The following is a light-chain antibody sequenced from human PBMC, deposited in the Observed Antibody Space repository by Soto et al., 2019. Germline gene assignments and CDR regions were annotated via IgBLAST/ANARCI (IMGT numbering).Light chain of an antibody. Sequence: QSALTQPASVSGSPGQSITISCTGTSSDVGGYNFVSWYQQHPGKAPKLMLYNVYDRPSGISHRFSGSRSGNTASLTISGLQAEDEAHYYCHSYTSSSTLVFGGGTKVTVL. J-gene: IGLJ2*01. V-gene: IGLV2-14*03. CDR3: HSYTSSSTLV. CDR2: NVY. CDR1: SSDVGGYNF.